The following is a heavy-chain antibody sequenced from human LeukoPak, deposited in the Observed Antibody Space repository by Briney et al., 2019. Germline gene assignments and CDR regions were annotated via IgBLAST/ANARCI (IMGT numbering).Heavy chain of an antibody. D-gene: IGHD4-17*01. V-gene: IGHV3-21*01. Sequence: GGSLRLSCAASGFTFSGYSMNWVRQAPGKGLEWVSSISSSSSCIYYADSVKGRFTISRDNAKNSLYLQMNSLRAEDTAVYYCERLRNDAFDIWGQGTMDTVSS. CDR2: ISSSSSCI. CDR1: GFTFSGYS. CDR3: ERLRNDAFDI. J-gene: IGHJ3*02.